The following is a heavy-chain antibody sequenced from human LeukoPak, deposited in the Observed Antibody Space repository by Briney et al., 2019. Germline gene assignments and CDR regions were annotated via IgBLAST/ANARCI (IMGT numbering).Heavy chain of an antibody. CDR2: ISWNSGSI. Sequence: GGSLRLSCAASGFTFDDYAMHWVRQAPGKGLEWVSGISWNSGSIGYADSVKGRFTISRDNAKNSLYLQMNSLRAEDTAVYFCARDFYDSDAFDIWGQGTMVTVSS. J-gene: IGHJ3*02. CDR3: ARDFYDSDAFDI. D-gene: IGHD3-16*01. V-gene: IGHV3-9*01. CDR1: GFTFDDYA.